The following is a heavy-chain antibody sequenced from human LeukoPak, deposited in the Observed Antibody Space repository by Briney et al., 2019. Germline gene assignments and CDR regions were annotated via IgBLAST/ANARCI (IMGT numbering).Heavy chain of an antibody. J-gene: IGHJ5*02. V-gene: IGHV1-2*02. Sequence: GASVKVSCKASGYTFTGYYMHWVRQAPGQGLEWMGWINPNSGGTNYAQKFQGRVTMTRDMSTSTVYMELSSLRSEDTAMYFCARARGYSYGRQGNWFDPWGQGTLVTVSS. D-gene: IGHD5-18*01. CDR1: GYTFTGYY. CDR2: INPNSGGT. CDR3: ARARGYSYGRQGNWFDP.